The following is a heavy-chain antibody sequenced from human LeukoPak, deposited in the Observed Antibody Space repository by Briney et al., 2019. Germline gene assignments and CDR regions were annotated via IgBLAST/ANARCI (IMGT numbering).Heavy chain of an antibody. J-gene: IGHJ6*03. CDR2: TYNSYT. CDR3: ARDHLDCSGGSCYSVSYYYMDV. D-gene: IGHD2-15*01. CDR1: GYTSTTYG. Sequence: ASVKVSCKASGYTSTTYGISWVRQAPGQGLEWMGWTYNSYTHYAQTLRDRLTMTTDTSTSTSYMELRSLRSDDTAVYYCARDHLDCSGGSCYSVSYYYMDVWGKATTVTVSS. V-gene: IGHV1-18*01.